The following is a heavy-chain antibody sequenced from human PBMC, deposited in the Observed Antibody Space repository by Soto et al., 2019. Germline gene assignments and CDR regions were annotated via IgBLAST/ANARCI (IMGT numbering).Heavy chain of an antibody. V-gene: IGHV4-39*07. CDR3: ARAAREIEVVVSSKKGSYHFDY. Sequence: PSETLSLTCTVSGGAIGTSPDYWGWIRQSPGKGLEWIGSIYYSGSTYYNTSLKNRVTIYVDTSKNQFSLKVRSVTAADTAVYYCARAAREIEVVVSSKKGSYHFDYWGQGTLVTVSS. D-gene: IGHD3-22*01. J-gene: IGHJ4*02. CDR1: GGAIGTSPDY. CDR2: IYYSGST.